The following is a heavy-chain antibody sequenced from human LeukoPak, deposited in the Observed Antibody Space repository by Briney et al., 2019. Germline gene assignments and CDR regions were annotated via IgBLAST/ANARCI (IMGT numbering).Heavy chain of an antibody. CDR2: ISGYNGHT. D-gene: IGHD6-13*01. CDR1: GYTFTSYG. CDR3: ARDKNSSTWYWFDP. J-gene: IGHJ5*02. Sequence: ASVKVSCKASGYTFTSYGISWVRQAPGQGLEWMEWISGYNGHTNYAQKLQGRVTMTTDTSTSTAYMELRSLRSDDTAVYYCARDKNSSTWYWFDPWGQGTLVTVSS. V-gene: IGHV1-18*01.